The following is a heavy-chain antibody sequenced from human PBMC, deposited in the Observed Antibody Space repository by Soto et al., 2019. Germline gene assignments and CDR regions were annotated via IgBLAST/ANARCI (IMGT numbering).Heavy chain of an antibody. CDR2: IIPLFGTP. J-gene: IGHJ4*02. V-gene: IGHV1-69*01. CDR3: ASDRVAEMATGGYFDN. Sequence: QVHLVQSGAEVKKPGSSVKVSCKTSGGTFSDLAFSWVRQAPRQGLEWVGGIIPLFGTPNYAREFQGRVSSSADESSNTVYMELRSLRSEDTAVYYCASDRVAEMATGGYFDNGGQGPLVTVSS. D-gene: IGHD5-12*01. CDR1: GGTFSDLA.